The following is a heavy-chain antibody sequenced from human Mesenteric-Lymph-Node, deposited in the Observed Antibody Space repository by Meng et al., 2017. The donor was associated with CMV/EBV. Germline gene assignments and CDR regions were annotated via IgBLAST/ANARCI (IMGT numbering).Heavy chain of an antibody. J-gene: IGHJ4*02. CDR2: IYYSGST. CDR3: ARAPFNYFDSSGDPPDY. D-gene: IGHD3-22*01. CDR1: GGSISTYY. Sequence: GSLRLSCTVSGGSISTYYWSWIRQPPGKGLEWIGYIYYSGSTNYNPSLKSRVTISVDTSKNQFSLKLSSVTAADTAVYYCARAPFNYFDSSGDPPDYWGQGTLVTVSS. V-gene: IGHV4-59*01.